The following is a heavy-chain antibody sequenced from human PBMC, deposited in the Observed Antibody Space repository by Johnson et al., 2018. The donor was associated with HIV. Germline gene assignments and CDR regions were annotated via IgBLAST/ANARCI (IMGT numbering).Heavy chain of an antibody. V-gene: IGHV3-20*04. Sequence: VQLVESGGGVVRPGGSLRLSCAASGFTFDDYGMSWVRQGPGKGLEWVSGFNWNGGSTGYADSVKGRFTISRDNAKNSMYLQMNSLRDEDTALYYCAREPIDYGCDCWGVFDLWGQGTMVTVSS. CDR1: GFTFDDYG. CDR2: FNWNGGST. J-gene: IGHJ3*01. D-gene: IGHD2-21*02. CDR3: AREPIDYGCDCWGVFDL.